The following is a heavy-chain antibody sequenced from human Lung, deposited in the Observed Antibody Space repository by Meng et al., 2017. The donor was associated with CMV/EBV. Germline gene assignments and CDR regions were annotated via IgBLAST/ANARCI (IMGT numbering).Heavy chain of an antibody. CDR3: ATLPPVAARYYYNGFDV. J-gene: IGHJ6*02. CDR2: INPNSGGT. Sequence: ASVKVSCKASGYTFTDYYMHWVRQAPGQGLEWMGWINPNSGGTNYAQKFHDRVTMTRDTSISTAYMELRRLTSDDSAVYYCATLPPVAARYYYNGFDVWGQGTXVTVSS. D-gene: IGHD6-19*01. V-gene: IGHV1-2*02. CDR1: GYTFTDYY.